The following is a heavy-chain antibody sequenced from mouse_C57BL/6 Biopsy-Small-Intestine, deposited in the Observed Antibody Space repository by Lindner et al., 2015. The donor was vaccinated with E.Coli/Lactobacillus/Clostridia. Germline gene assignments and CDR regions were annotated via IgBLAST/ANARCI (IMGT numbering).Heavy chain of an antibody. Sequence: VQLQESGAELVKPGASVKLSCKATGYTFTGYWIQWVKQRPGHGLEWIGEILPGSDTTNYNEKFKGKATFTADTSSNTAYMQLSSLTTEDSAIYYCARGFYGRGSMDYWGQGTSVTVSS. CDR1: GYTFTGYW. CDR2: ILPGSDTT. J-gene: IGHJ4*01. D-gene: IGHD1-1*01. V-gene: IGHV1-9*01. CDR3: ARGFYGRGSMDY.